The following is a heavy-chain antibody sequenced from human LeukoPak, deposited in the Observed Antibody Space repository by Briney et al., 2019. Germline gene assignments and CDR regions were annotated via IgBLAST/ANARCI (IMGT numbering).Heavy chain of an antibody. J-gene: IGHJ4*02. D-gene: IGHD3-10*01. CDR3: AARGFWDFDY. CDR1: GGSISSYY. Sequence: SETLSLTCTVSGGSISSYYWSWIRQPPGKGLEWIGYIYYSGSTNCNPSLKSRVTISVDTSKNQFSLKLSSVTAADTAVYYCAARGFWDFDYWGQGTLVTVSS. CDR2: IYYSGST. V-gene: IGHV4-59*01.